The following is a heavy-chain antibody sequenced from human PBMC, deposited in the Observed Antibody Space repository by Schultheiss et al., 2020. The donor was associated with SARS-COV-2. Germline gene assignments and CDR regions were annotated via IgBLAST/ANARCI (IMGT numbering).Heavy chain of an antibody. CDR2: INPNSGGT. J-gene: IGHJ2*01. CDR1: GYTFTSYD. Sequence: ASVKVSCKASGYTFTSYDINWVRQATGQGLEWMGRINPNSGGTNYAQKFQGRVTMTRDTSISTAYMELRSLRSDDTAVYYCARSAGIDWYFDLWGRGTLVTVSS. V-gene: IGHV1-2*06. CDR3: ARSAGIDWYFDL. D-gene: IGHD6-13*01.